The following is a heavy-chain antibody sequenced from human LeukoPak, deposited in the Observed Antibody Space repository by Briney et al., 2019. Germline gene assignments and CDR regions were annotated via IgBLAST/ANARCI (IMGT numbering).Heavy chain of an antibody. CDR2: MYYSGNS. V-gene: IGHV4-61*08. CDR1: GVSVGSAGYY. J-gene: IGHJ4*02. Sequence: SETLSLTCSVSGVSVGSAGYYWTWIRQPPGKGLEWIGYMYYSGNSNYNPFLESRVTMSLDPSKNRFSPKLSSVTAADTAVYYCAWSQSQSGSYRYYFTYWGQGTLVTVSS. CDR3: AWSQSQSGSYRYYFTY. D-gene: IGHD1-26*01.